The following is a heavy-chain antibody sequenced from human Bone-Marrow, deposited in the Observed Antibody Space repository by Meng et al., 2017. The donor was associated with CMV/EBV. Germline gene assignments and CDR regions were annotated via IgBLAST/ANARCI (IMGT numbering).Heavy chain of an antibody. CDR2: IRYDGSNK. D-gene: IGHD4-11*01. Sequence: GESLKISCAASGFTFSSYGMHWVRQAPGKGLEWVAFIRYDGSNKYYADSVKGRFTISRDNSKNTLYLQMNSLRAEDTAVYYCAKDRGTVTTQGTDYWGQGTLVTVSS. J-gene: IGHJ4*02. CDR3: AKDRGTVTTQGTDY. V-gene: IGHV3-30*02. CDR1: GFTFSSYG.